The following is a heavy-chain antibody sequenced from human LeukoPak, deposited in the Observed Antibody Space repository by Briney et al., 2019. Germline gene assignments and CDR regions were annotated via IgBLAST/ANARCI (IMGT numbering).Heavy chain of an antibody. J-gene: IGHJ3*02. CDR1: GGSISGYY. V-gene: IGHV4-4*09. CDR3: ARPSTRYQPLDVFDI. D-gene: IGHD3-9*01. CDR2: IYTSGST. Sequence: SETLSLTCTVSGGSISGYYWSWIRQPPGNRLEWIGYIYTSGSTDYSPSLRSRVTISVDTSKNQFSLKLSTVTAADTAVYYCARPSTRYQPLDVFDIWGQGTLVTVSS.